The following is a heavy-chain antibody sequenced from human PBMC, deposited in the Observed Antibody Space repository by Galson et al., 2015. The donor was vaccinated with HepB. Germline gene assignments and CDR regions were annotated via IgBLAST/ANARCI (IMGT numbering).Heavy chain of an antibody. V-gene: IGHV3-48*01. CDR1: GFTFSSYS. CDR3: AREEVRSSGWSGY. J-gene: IGHJ4*02. D-gene: IGHD6-19*01. Sequence: SLRLSCAASGFTFSSYSMNWVRQAPGKGLEWVSYISSSSSTIDYADSVKGRFTISRDNSKNSVYLQMNSLRAEDTAVYYFAREEVRSSGWSGYWGQGTLLTASS. CDR2: ISSSSSTI.